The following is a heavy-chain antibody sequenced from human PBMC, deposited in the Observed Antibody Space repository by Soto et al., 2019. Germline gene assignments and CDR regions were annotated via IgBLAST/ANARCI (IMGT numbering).Heavy chain of an antibody. CDR3: ARRLYYDSSGFEGGGMDV. Sequence: SETLSLTCTVSGRSISSSSYYWGWIRQPPGKGLERIGSIYYSGSTYYNPSLKSRVTLSVDTSKNQLSLKLSSVTAADTAVYYCARRLYYDSSGFEGGGMDVWGQGTTVT. CDR1: GRSISSSSYY. V-gene: IGHV4-39*01. D-gene: IGHD3-22*01. J-gene: IGHJ6*02. CDR2: IYYSGST.